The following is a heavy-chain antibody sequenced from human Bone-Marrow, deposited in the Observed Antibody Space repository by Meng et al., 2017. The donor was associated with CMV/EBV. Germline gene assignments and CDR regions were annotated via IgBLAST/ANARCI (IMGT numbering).Heavy chain of an antibody. V-gene: IGHV3-7*01. Sequence: GESLKISCAASGFTFSNYWMTWVRQAPGKGLEWVANIKQDGSEKYYVDSVKGRFTVSRDKAKNSLYLQMNSLRAEDTAVYYCARSRITFVYWGQGTLVTVSS. J-gene: IGHJ4*02. CDR2: IKQDGSEK. CDR1: GFTFSNYW. D-gene: IGHD5-24*01. CDR3: ARSRITFVY.